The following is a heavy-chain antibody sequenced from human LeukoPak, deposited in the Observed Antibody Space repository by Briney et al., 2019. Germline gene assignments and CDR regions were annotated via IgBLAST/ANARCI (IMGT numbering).Heavy chain of an antibody. D-gene: IGHD6-19*01. Sequence: ASVKVSCKASSYTFTRYGISWVRQAPGQGLEWMGWISGSNGNTNYAQKFQGRVSMTADTSTSTAYMELRSLRSDDTAVYYCARKYGSGWYVEYWGQGTLVTVSS. CDR2: ISGSNGNT. CDR1: SYTFTRYG. CDR3: ARKYGSGWYVEY. V-gene: IGHV1-18*01. J-gene: IGHJ4*02.